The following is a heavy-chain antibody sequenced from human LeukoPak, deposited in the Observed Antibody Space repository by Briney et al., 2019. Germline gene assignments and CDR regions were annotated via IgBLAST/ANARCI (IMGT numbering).Heavy chain of an antibody. CDR3: ARGYDILTGYYPYYYYGMDV. D-gene: IGHD3-9*01. V-gene: IGHV1-18*01. Sequence: ASVKVSCKASGYTFTSYGISWVRQAPGQGLEWMGWISAYNGNTNYAQKLQGRVTMTTDTSKSTAYMELRSLRSDDTAVYYCARGYDILTGYYPYYYYGMDVWGQGTTVTVSS. CDR2: ISAYNGNT. CDR1: GYTFTSYG. J-gene: IGHJ6*02.